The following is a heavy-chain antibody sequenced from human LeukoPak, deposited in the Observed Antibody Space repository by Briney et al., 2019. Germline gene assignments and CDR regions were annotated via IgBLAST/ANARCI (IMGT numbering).Heavy chain of an antibody. CDR2: INRDGGLT. V-gene: IGHV3-74*01. Sequence: GGSLRLSCVASGFTFSENWMHWVRQAPGKGLAWVSHINRDGGLTNYADSVKGRFTISRDNARNTVYLQTSSLRVEDTAIYFCAREEHRLAEAGTSAFDLGGQGTLVTVSP. D-gene: IGHD6-13*01. CDR1: GFTFSENW. CDR3: AREEHRLAEAGTSAFDL. J-gene: IGHJ3*01.